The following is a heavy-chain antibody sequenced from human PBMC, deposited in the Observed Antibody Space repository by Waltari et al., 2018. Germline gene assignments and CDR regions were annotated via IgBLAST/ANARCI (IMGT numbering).Heavy chain of an antibody. CDR1: GGPFSSYA. V-gene: IGHV1-69*13. CDR2: IIPIFGTA. D-gene: IGHD2-15*01. CDR3: ARVGCSGGSCYPDYYYYGMDV. J-gene: IGHJ6*02. Sequence: QVQLVPSGAEVKKPGSSVKVSCTASGGPFSSYAIRWVRQAPGHGLEWMGGIIPIFGTANYAQKFQGRVTITADESTSTAYMELSSLRSEDTAVYYCARVGCSGGSCYPDYYYYGMDVWGQGTTVTVSS.